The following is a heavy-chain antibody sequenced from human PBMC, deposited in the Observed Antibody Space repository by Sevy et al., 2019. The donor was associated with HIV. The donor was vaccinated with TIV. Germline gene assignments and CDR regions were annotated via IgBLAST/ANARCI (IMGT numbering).Heavy chain of an antibody. Sequence: GGSLRLSCAASGFTFSRYAMNWVRQAPGKGLEWVSGISGSGGSGDKTNYADSVKGRFTISRDDSKNSQYLQLNSLRAEDTAIYYCARKYDSSGYFDYWGQGTLVTVSS. V-gene: IGHV3-23*01. CDR1: GFTFSRYA. D-gene: IGHD3-22*01. CDR2: ISGSGGSGDKT. CDR3: ARKYDSSGYFDY. J-gene: IGHJ4*02.